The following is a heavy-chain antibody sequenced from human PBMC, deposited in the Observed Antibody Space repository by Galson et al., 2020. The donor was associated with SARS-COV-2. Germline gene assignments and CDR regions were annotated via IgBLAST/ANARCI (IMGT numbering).Heavy chain of an antibody. V-gene: IGHV3-66*01. CDR1: GFTASSHY. Sequence: TGGSLRLSCAVSGFTASSHYMNWVRQAPGKGLEWVSVIYSGGDTSYADSVKGRFTISRDNSKNTLFLQMNSLRVDDTARYYCARDRDGTTWDYFYGMDVWGQGTTVTVSS. J-gene: IGHJ6*02. CDR3: ARDRDGTTWDYFYGMDV. D-gene: IGHD1-1*01. CDR2: IYSGGDT.